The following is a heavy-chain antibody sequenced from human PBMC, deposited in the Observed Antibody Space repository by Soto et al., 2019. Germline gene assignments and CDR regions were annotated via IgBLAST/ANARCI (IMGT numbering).Heavy chain of an antibody. CDR1: GGSISSGGYS. V-gene: IGHV4-30-2*01. Sequence: QLQLQESGSGLVKPSQTLSLTCAVSGGSISSGGYSWSWIRQPPGKGLEWIGYIYHSGSTYYNPSLKSRVTISVHRSKNQFSLKLSSVTAADTAVYYCARGGGYTAMADFDYWGQGTLVTVSS. CDR3: ARGGGYTAMADFDY. D-gene: IGHD5-18*01. CDR2: IYHSGST. J-gene: IGHJ4*02.